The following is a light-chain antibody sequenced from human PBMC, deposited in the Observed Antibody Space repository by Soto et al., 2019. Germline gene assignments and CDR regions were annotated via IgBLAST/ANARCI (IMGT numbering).Light chain of an antibody. Sequence: QSVLTQPPSASGTPGQRVTISCSGNNYNIGINTVNWYQQLPGTAPKVLIYSNNQRPSGVPDRFSGSKSGTSASLAISGLQSEDEAEYYCAAWDDSLDGVVFGGGTKVTVL. J-gene: IGLJ3*02. CDR3: AAWDDSLDGVV. V-gene: IGLV1-44*01. CDR2: SNN. CDR1: NYNIGINT.